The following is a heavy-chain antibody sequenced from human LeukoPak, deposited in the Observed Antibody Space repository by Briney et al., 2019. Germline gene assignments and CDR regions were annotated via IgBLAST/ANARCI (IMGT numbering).Heavy chain of an antibody. CDR1: GFTFSSSA. CDR3: ARQGIAAAGETLDY. Sequence: GGSLRLSCAASGFTFSSSAMHWVRQAPGKGLEWVAVTPYDGSNKYYADSVKGRFTISRDNSKNTLYLQMNSLRAEDTAVYYCARQGIAAAGETLDYWGQGTLVTVSS. CDR2: TPYDGSNK. D-gene: IGHD6-13*01. V-gene: IGHV3-30*04. J-gene: IGHJ4*02.